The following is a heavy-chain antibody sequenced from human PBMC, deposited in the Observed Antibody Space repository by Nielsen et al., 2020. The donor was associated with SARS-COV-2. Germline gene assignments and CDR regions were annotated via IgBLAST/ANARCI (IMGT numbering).Heavy chain of an antibody. D-gene: IGHD3-22*01. Sequence: GGSLRLSCAASGFIFSNFAMNWVRQAPGKGLEWVALISYDGSHDYYTDSVKGRFTISRDNSKNTLYLQMNSLRAEDTAVYYCARGVTDITLTVVVMTGASYFFDSWGRGTLVTVSS. CDR1: GFIFSNFA. V-gene: IGHV3-30-3*01. CDR3: ARGVTDITLTVVVMTGASYFFDS. J-gene: IGHJ4*02. CDR2: ISYDGSHD.